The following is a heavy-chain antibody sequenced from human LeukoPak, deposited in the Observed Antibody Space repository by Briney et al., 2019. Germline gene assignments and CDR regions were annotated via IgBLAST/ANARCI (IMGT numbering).Heavy chain of an antibody. CDR2: IYSGGST. D-gene: IGHD5-18*01. J-gene: IGHJ6*02. CDR1: GFNVSNNY. CDR3: PRDKVGYTYGYVRAHYGMDV. V-gene: IGHV3-66*01. Sequence: GGSLRLSCVASGFNVSNNYMSWVRQAPGKGLEWVAVIYSGGSTNYADSVKGRFIILRANSKSTLFLQMTSLRAEDTAVYYCPRDKVGYTYGYVRAHYGMDVWGQGTTVIVSS.